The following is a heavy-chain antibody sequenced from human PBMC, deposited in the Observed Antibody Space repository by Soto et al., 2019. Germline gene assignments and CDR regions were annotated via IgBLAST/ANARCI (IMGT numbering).Heavy chain of an antibody. CDR2: IHGDGDYT. CDR3: AKNRGAGSYSNWSFAV. J-gene: IGHJ2*01. D-gene: IGHD1-26*01. V-gene: IGHV3-23*01. CDR1: GFTFSCCA. Sequence: QVLESGGGLVQPGGSLRLSCAASGFTFSCCAMSWVRQAPGKGLEWVSTIHGDGDYTHDTDSVKGRFTISRDNSRNTLYMQMNRLSADDTAVYYWAKNRGAGSYSNWSFAVWGRGTLVTVSS.